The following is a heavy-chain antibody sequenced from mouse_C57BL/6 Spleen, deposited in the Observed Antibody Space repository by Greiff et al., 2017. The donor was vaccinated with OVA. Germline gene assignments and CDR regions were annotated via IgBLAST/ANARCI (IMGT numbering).Heavy chain of an antibody. V-gene: IGHV1-26*01. CDR3: ASYEHDGAD. CDR1: GYTFTDYY. D-gene: IGHD2-4*01. J-gene: IGHJ3*01. Sequence: VQLQQSGPELVKPGASVKISCKASGYTFTDYYMNWVKQSHGKSLEWIGDINPNNGGTSYNQKFKGKATLTVDKSSSTAYMELRSLTSEDSAVYYCASYEHDGADWGKGTLVTVSA. CDR2: INPNNGGT.